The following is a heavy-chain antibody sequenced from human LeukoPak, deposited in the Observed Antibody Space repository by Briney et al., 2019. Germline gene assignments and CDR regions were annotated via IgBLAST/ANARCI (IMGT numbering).Heavy chain of an antibody. CDR1: GYTFTSYD. Sequence: ASVKVSCKASGYTFTSYDINWVRQAPGQGLEWMGWINPNSGGTNYAQKFQGRVTMTRDTSISTAYMELSRLRSDDTAVYYCAREVVPAAPGDYWGQGTLVTVSS. CDR2: INPNSGGT. CDR3: AREVVPAAPGDY. D-gene: IGHD2-2*01. J-gene: IGHJ4*02. V-gene: IGHV1-2*02.